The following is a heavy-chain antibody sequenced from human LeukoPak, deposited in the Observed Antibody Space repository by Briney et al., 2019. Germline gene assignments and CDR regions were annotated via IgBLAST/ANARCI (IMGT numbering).Heavy chain of an antibody. CDR1: GFTFSSYA. CDR2: ISGSGGST. Sequence: GGSLRLSCAASGFTFSSYAMSWVRQAPGKGLEWVSAISGSGGSTYYADSVKGRFTISRDNSKNTLYLQMNSLRAEDTAVYYCAKEDGSDPYYYDSSGYMYWGQGTLVTVSS. J-gene: IGHJ4*02. D-gene: IGHD3-22*01. V-gene: IGHV3-23*01. CDR3: AKEDGSDPYYYDSSGYMY.